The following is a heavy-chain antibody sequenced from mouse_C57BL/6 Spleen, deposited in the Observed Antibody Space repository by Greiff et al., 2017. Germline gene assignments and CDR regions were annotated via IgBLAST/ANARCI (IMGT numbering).Heavy chain of an antibody. CDR2: IWGDGST. J-gene: IGHJ4*01. Sequence: QVQLKQSGPGLAAPSQSLSITCTVSGFSLTSYGVSWVRQPPGKGLAWLGGIWGDGSTNYHSALISRLSISKDNSKSQVFLKLNSLQTDDTATYYCAIDGNSYYAMDYWGQGTSVTVSS. CDR3: AIDGNSYYAMDY. CDR1: GFSLTSYG. D-gene: IGHD2-1*01. V-gene: IGHV2-3*01.